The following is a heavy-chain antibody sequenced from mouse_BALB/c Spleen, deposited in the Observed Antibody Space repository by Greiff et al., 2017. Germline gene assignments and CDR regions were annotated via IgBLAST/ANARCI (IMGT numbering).Heavy chain of an antibody. CDR2: INPSNGGT. V-gene: IGHV1S81*02. Sequence: QVQLQQSGAELVKPGASVKLSCKASGYTFTSYYMYWVKQRPGQGLEWFGEINPSNGGTNFNEKFKSKATLTVDKSSSTAYMQLSSLTSEDSAVYYCTRSDYDYDGAWFAYWGQGTLVTVSA. J-gene: IGHJ3*01. CDR3: TRSDYDYDGAWFAY. D-gene: IGHD2-4*01. CDR1: GYTFTSYY.